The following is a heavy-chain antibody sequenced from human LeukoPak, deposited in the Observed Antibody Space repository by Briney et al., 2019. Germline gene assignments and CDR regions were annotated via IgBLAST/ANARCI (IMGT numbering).Heavy chain of an antibody. CDR3: ARNYDSSKDGNDY. V-gene: IGHV1-18*04. CDR2: ISSYNGKT. D-gene: IGHD3-22*01. J-gene: IGHJ4*02. Sequence: GASLKVSCKASGYTFSIYSIAWVRQAPGQGLEWVGWISSYNGKTNYGKNVQGRVTMTTDTSTSTAYMELRSLRSDDTAIYYCARNYDSSKDGNDYWGQGTLVTVSS. CDR1: GYTFSIYS.